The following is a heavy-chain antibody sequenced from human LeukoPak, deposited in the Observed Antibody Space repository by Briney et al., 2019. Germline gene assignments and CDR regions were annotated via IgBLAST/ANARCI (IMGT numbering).Heavy chain of an antibody. J-gene: IGHJ4*02. CDR2: ISGSGGST. CDR3: AKDSNYYGSGSYFDY. D-gene: IGHD3-10*01. V-gene: IGHV3-23*01. Sequence: PGGSLRLSCAASGFTFSSYAMSWVRQAPGKGLEWVSAISGSGGSTYYADSVKGRFTISRDNSKNTLYLQMNSLRAEDTAVYYCAKDSNYYGSGSYFDYWGQGTLVTVST. CDR1: GFTFSSYA.